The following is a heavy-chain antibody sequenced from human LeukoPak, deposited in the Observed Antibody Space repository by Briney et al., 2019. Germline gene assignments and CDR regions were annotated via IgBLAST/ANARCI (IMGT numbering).Heavy chain of an antibody. J-gene: IGHJ3*02. Sequence: PGGCLRLSCAASGWIFSDHNEDWVRQAPGKGLEWVGRTRNEANIYTTKYAASVKGRFTISRDDSKNSLYLQMNSLKTEDTAVYYCASPVGATTVRAFDIWGQGTMVTVSS. CDR2: TRNEANIYTT. CDR1: GWIFSDHN. D-gene: IGHD1-26*01. CDR3: ASPVGATTVRAFDI. V-gene: IGHV3-72*01.